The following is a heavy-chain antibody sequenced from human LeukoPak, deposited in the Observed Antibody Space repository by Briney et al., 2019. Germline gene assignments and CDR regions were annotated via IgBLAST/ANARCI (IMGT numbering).Heavy chain of an antibody. D-gene: IGHD6-13*01. Sequence: ASVKVSCKASGCTFTSYGISWVRQAPGQGLEWMGWISAYNGNTNYAQKLQGRVTMTTDTSTSTAYMELSSLRSEDTAVYYCARGVPHSSSWFLRFDPWGQGTLVTVSS. CDR3: ARGVPHSSSWFLRFDP. CDR2: ISAYNGNT. J-gene: IGHJ5*02. CDR1: GCTFTSYG. V-gene: IGHV1-18*01.